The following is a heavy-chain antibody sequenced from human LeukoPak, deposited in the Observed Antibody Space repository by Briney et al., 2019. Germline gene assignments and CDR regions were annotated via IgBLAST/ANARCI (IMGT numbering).Heavy chain of an antibody. J-gene: IGHJ4*02. Sequence: SETLSLTCAVYGGSFSGYYWSGIRQPPGKGLEWIGEINHSGSTNYNPSLKSRVTISVDTSKNQFSLKLSSVTAADTAVYYCARGTNSSSSKYYFDYWGQGTLVTVSS. D-gene: IGHD6-13*01. CDR1: GGSFSGYY. CDR2: INHSGST. V-gene: IGHV4-34*01. CDR3: ARGTNSSSSKYYFDY.